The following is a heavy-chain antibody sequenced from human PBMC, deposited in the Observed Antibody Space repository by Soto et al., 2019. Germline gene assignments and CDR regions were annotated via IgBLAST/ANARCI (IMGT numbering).Heavy chain of an antibody. J-gene: IGHJ6*02. V-gene: IGHV3-49*03. CDR1: GFTFGDYA. D-gene: IGHD6-19*01. CDR2: IRSKAYGGTT. CDR3: TSFAVAGKWDYYYYGMDV. Sequence: GVSLRLSCTASGFTFGDYAMSWFRQAPGKGLEWVGFIRSKAYGGTTEYAASVKGRFTISRDDSKSIAYLQMNSLKTEDTAVYYCTSFAVAGKWDYYYYGMDVWGQGTTVTVSS.